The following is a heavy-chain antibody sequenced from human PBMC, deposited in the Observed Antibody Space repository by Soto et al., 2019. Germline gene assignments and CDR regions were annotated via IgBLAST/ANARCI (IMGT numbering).Heavy chain of an antibody. CDR1: GFTFSSYA. D-gene: IGHD6-19*01. CDR2: ISGSGSST. Sequence: GGSLGLSCAASGFTFSSYAMNWVLQAPGKGLEWVSVISGSGSSTYYADSVKGRFTISRDNSKNTLYLQMNSLRAEDTAVYYCASRSSGWYFDYWGQGTLVTVSS. V-gene: IGHV3-23*01. CDR3: ASRSSGWYFDY. J-gene: IGHJ4*02.